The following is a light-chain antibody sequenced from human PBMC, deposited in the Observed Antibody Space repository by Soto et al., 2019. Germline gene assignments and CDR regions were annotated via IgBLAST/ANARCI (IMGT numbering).Light chain of an antibody. V-gene: IGLV3-9*01. Sequence: SSELTQPLSVSVALGQTARITCGGNNSGSKNVHWYQQKPGQAPVLVIYTDSNRPSGIPERFSGSNSGNTATLTISRAQAGDEADYYSQVWDSRTVVFGGGTKLTVL. J-gene: IGLJ2*01. CDR1: NSGSKN. CDR3: QVWDSRTVV. CDR2: TDS.